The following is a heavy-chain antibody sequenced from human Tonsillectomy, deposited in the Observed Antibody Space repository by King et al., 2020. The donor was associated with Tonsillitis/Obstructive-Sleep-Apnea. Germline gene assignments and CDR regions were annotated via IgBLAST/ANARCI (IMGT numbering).Heavy chain of an antibody. CDR1: GGSISSSDYY. CDR2: ISYSGST. CDR3: ARQGEMYSGSSTPAVAFAY. Sequence: QLQESGPGLVKSSETLSLTCTVSGGSISSSDYYWGWIRQPPGKGLEWIGSISYSGSTYYNPSSKSRVNISVDTSKNQFSLKLSSVTAADTSVYYCARQGEMYSGSSTPAVAFAYWGQGTLVTVSS. D-gene: IGHD6-6*01. J-gene: IGHJ4*02. V-gene: IGHV4-39*01.